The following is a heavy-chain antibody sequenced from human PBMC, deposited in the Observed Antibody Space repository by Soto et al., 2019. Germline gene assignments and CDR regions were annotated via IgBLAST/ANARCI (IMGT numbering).Heavy chain of an antibody. J-gene: IGHJ4*02. V-gene: IGHV1-8*01. D-gene: IGHD3-22*01. CDR3: ARGYYDTSGYYPIDF. CDR2: VNPNSGNT. Sequence: ASVKVSCKASGYTFTGYDVMWVRQATGQGLEWMGWVNPNSGNTDSAQKFQGRVTMTWDTSINTAYMELSSLRSEDTAVYYCARGYYDTSGYYPIDFWGQGTLVTVSS. CDR1: GYTFTGYD.